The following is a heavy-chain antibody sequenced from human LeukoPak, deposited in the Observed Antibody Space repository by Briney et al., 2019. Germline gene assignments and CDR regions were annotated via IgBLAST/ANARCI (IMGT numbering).Heavy chain of an antibody. CDR3: ARGGYSYGLGDY. D-gene: IGHD5-18*01. Sequence: SETLSLTCTVSGGSISSGGYYWSWIRQRPGKGLEWIGYIYYSGSTYYNPSLKSRVTISVDTSKNQFSLKLSSVTAADTAVYYCARGGYSYGLGDYWGQGTLVTVSS. V-gene: IGHV4-31*03. CDR2: IYYSGST. CDR1: GGSISSGGYY. J-gene: IGHJ4*02.